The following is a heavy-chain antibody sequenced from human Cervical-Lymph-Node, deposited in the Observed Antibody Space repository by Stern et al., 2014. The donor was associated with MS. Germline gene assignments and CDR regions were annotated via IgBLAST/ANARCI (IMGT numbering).Heavy chain of an antibody. V-gene: IGHV3-66*01. D-gene: IGHD6-6*01. CDR3: AIEMAARRLDP. CDR1: GVAVSASY. J-gene: IGHJ5*02. CDR2: IHTVGTT. Sequence: HLVASGGGLVQPGESMRLSCAASGVAVSASYVNWVRQAPGKGLEWVSMIHTVGTTYYADSVRGRFTISRDRSENTVYLQMNSLTIEDTATYYCAIEMAARRLDPWGQGTLVTVSS.